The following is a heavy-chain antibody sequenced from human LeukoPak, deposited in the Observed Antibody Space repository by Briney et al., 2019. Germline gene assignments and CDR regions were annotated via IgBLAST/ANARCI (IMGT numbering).Heavy chain of an antibody. V-gene: IGHV3-30*02. CDR1: GFTFSSYG. D-gene: IGHD3-10*01. CDR3: AKDHLYYGSGSYLKIDY. J-gene: IGHJ4*02. CDR2: IRYDGSNK. Sequence: GGSLRLSCAASGFTFSSYGMHWVRQAPGKGLEWVAFIRYDGSNKYYADSVKGRFTISRDNSKNTLYLQMNSLRAEDTAVYYCAKDHLYYGSGSYLKIDYWGQGTLVTVSS.